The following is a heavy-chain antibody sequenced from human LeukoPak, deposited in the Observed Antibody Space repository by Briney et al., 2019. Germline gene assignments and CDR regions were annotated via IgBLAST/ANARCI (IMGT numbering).Heavy chain of an antibody. V-gene: IGHV3-7*01. CDR3: ARHRLRMDV. Sequence: GGSLRLSCAASGLTFSSYSMSWVRQAPGKGLEWVANINQDGSEKNYVDSVKGRFTISRDNAKNSLYLQMNSPRAEDTAVYYCARHRLRMDVWGKGTTVTVSS. D-gene: IGHD3-16*01. CDR1: GLTFSSYS. J-gene: IGHJ6*03. CDR2: INQDGSEK.